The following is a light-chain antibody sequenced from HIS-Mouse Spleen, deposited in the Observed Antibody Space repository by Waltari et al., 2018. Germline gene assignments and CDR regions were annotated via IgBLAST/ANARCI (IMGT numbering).Light chain of an antibody. J-gene: IGKJ1*01. CDR1: QSISSW. Sequence: DIQMTQSPSTLSASVGDRVTITCRASQSISSWLAWYQQKPGKAPKLLIYKASSLESGVPSRFSGSGSGTEFTLTISSLQPDDFATYYCQQSGTFGQGTKAEIK. CDR3: QQSGT. V-gene: IGKV1-5*03. CDR2: KAS.